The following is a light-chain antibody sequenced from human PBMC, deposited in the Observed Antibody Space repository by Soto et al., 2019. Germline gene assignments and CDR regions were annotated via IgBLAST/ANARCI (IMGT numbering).Light chain of an antibody. V-gene: IGKV1-6*01. J-gene: IGKJ1*01. CDR2: GAS. CDR1: QDVRNY. Sequence: AIQMTQSPSSLSASVGDRVTITCRASQDVRNYLGWNQQRPGKAPKLLIYGASTLQSGVPSRFSGSGSGTDFTLTISSLQPEDFATYFCLQDDTFPWTFGQGTKVEV. CDR3: LQDDTFPWT.